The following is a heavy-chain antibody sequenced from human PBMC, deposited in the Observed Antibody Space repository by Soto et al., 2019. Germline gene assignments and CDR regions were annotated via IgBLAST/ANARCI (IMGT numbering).Heavy chain of an antibody. J-gene: IGHJ6*04. V-gene: IGHV3-48*03. CDR2: ISSSGSTI. Sequence: PGGSLRLSCAASGFTFSSYAMHWVRQAPGKGLEWVSYISSSGSTIYYADSVKGRFTISRDNAKNSLYLQMNSLRAEDTAVYYCARDRAPIWFGELAYYYGMDVWGKGTTVTVSS. CDR3: ARDRAPIWFGELAYYYGMDV. CDR1: GFTFSSYA. D-gene: IGHD3-10*01.